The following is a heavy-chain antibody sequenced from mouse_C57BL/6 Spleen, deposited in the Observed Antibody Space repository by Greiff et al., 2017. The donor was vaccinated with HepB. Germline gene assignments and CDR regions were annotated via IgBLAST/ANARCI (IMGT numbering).Heavy chain of an antibody. J-gene: IGHJ1*03. CDR1: GYTFTDYY. V-gene: IGHV1-19*01. CDR3: ARGGYYGSTWYFDV. D-gene: IGHD1-1*01. Sequence: EVMLVESGPVLVKPGASVKMSCKASGYTFTDYYMNWVKQSHGKSLEWIGVINPYNGGTSYNQKFKGKATLTVDKSSSTAYMELNSLTSEDSAVYYCARGGYYGSTWYFDVWGTGTTVTVSS. CDR2: INPYNGGT.